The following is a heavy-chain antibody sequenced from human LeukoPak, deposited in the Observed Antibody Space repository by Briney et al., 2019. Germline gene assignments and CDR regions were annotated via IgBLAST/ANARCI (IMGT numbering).Heavy chain of an antibody. J-gene: IGHJ4*02. V-gene: IGHV3-48*04. Sequence: GGSLRLSCVASGFTFSSDAMSWVRQAPGKGLEWVSYISSSSTIYYADSVKGRFTISRDNAKNSLYLQMNSLRAEDTAVYYCASIPPLGYCSGGSCYHHYWGQGTLVTVSS. CDR1: GFTFSSDA. D-gene: IGHD2-15*01. CDR3: ASIPPLGYCSGGSCYHHY. CDR2: ISSSSTI.